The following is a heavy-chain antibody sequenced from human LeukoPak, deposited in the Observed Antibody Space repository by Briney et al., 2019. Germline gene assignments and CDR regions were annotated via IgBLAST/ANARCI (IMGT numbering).Heavy chain of an antibody. Sequence: KPGGSLRLSCAASGFTFSSYSMSWVRQAPGKGVEGVSGISGSGGSTDYADSVKGRFTISRDNSKNTLYLQMNSLRVEDTAAYYCAKDPGYQVVYCFDYWGQGTLVTVSS. CDR2: ISGSGGST. V-gene: IGHV3-23*01. J-gene: IGHJ4*02. D-gene: IGHD2-2*01. CDR1: GFTFSSYS. CDR3: AKDPGYQVVYCFDY.